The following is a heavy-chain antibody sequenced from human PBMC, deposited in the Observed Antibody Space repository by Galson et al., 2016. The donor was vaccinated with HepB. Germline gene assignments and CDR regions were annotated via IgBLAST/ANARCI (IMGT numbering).Heavy chain of an antibody. D-gene: IGHD3-22*01. CDR3: AADRGYFDTSPFWYFDL. J-gene: IGHJ2*01. Sequence: SVKVSCKVSGYTLTELSMHWVRQAPGKGLEWMGGFDPEDGETIFAQRFQGRVTMTEDTSTDTAYMELSSLRSEDTAVYYCAADRGYFDTSPFWYFDLWGRGTLVTVSA. CDR2: FDPEDGET. CDR1: GYTLTELS. V-gene: IGHV1-24*01.